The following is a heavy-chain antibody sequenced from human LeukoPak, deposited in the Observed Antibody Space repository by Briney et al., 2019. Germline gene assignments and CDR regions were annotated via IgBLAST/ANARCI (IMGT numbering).Heavy chain of an antibody. D-gene: IGHD5-24*01. J-gene: IGHJ4*02. CDR1: GFTFSSYA. CDR3: ARARWLKLGPFDY. V-gene: IGHV3-30-3*01. Sequence: PGGSLRLSCAASGFTFSSYAMHWVRHAPGKGLEWVAVISYDGSNKYYADSVKGRFTISTDTSKNTLYLQMNSLRAEYTAVYYCARARWLKLGPFDYWGQGTLVTVSS. CDR2: ISYDGSNK.